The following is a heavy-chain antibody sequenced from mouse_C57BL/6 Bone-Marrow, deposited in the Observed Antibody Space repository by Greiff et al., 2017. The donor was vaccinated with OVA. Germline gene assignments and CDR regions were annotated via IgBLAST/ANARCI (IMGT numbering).Heavy chain of an antibody. J-gene: IGHJ1*03. CDR3: TRGHYYCSHWYFDV. Sequence: VQLQQSGAELVRPGASVTLSCKASGYTFTDYEMHWVKQTPVHGLEWIGAIDPETGGTAYNQKFKGKAILTADKSSSTAYMELRSLTSEDSAVDYCTRGHYYCSHWYFDVWGTGTTVTVSS. V-gene: IGHV1-15*01. CDR2: IDPETGGT. CDR1: GYTFTDYE. D-gene: IGHD1-1*01.